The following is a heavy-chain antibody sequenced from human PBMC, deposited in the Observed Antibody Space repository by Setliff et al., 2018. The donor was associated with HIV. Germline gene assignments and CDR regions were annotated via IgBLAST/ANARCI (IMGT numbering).Heavy chain of an antibody. CDR2: IKSKTDGGTT. D-gene: IGHD5-18*01. CDR1: GFTFSNAW. CDR3: ARLDTAMNPRCFDT. Sequence: GGSLRLSCAASGFTFSNAWMSWVRQAPGKGLEWVGRIKSKTDGGTTDYAAPVKGRFTISRDDSKNTLYLQWSNLQASDTAIYFCARLDTAMNPRCFDTWGQGTLVTVSS. V-gene: IGHV3-15*01. J-gene: IGHJ4*02.